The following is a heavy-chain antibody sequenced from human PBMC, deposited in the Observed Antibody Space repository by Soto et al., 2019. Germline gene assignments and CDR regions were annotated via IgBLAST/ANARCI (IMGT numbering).Heavy chain of an antibody. CDR3: ASRYCSGGSCYSYYYYMDV. J-gene: IGHJ6*03. CDR2: IYYSGST. Sequence: SATLSLTCTVSGGSISSSSYYWGWIRQPPGKGLEWIGSIYYSGSTYYNPSLKSRVTISVDTSKNQFSLKLSSVTAAATAVYYCASRYCSGGSCYSYYYYMDVWGKGTTVTVSS. CDR1: GGSISSSSYY. V-gene: IGHV4-39*07. D-gene: IGHD2-15*01.